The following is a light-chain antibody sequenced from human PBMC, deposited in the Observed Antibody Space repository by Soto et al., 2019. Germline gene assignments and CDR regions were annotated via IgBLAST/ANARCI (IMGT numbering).Light chain of an antibody. CDR2: EVS. CDR3: MQSVNNLT. V-gene: IGKV2D-29*01. J-gene: IGKJ2*01. CDR1: RSLLHSNGRTY. Sequence: DIVMTQTPLSLSVTPGQSASISCKSSRSLLHSNGRTYLSWYVQKSGQTPQRLIHEVSVRFTGVADKVSCSGLRTDFTLKISLVETENSGIFYRMQSVNNLTFGQGTKLEIK.